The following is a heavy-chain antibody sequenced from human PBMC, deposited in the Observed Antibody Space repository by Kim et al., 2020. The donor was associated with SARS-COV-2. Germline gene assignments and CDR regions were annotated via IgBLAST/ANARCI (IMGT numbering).Heavy chain of an antibody. J-gene: IGHJ3*02. CDR2: ISSSGSTI. Sequence: GGSLRLSCAASGFTFSSYEMNWVRQAPGKGLEWVSYISSSGSTIYYADSVKGRFTISRDNAKNSLYLQMNSLRAEDTAVYYCARDYILTGYPWAPDAFDIWGQGTMVTVSS. CDR3: ARDYILTGYPWAPDAFDI. CDR1: GFTFSSYE. V-gene: IGHV3-48*03. D-gene: IGHD3-9*01.